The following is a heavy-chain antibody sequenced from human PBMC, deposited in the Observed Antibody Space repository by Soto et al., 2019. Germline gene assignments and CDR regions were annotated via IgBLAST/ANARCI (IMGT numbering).Heavy chain of an antibody. Sequence: QVQLVQSGAEVKKPGASVKVSCKASGYTFTSYDIKWVRQATGQGLEWMGWMNPSTGSTGFAQKFQGRVTMISITSISTAYLELSSLTSEDTAVYYCARGRRVAGTVDYWGQGTLVTVSS. CDR3: ARGRRVAGTVDY. CDR1: GYTFTSYD. D-gene: IGHD6-19*01. J-gene: IGHJ4*02. CDR2: MNPSTGST. V-gene: IGHV1-8*01.